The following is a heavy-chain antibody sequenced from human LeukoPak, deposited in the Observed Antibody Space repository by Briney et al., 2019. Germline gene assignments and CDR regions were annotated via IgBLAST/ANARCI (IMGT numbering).Heavy chain of an antibody. J-gene: IGHJ4*02. CDR1: GYTFTAYY. V-gene: IGHV1-2*02. D-gene: IGHD4-23*01. CDR3: ARNYGGNSKYFDY. Sequence: ASVKVSCKASGYTFTAYYMHWVRQAPGQGLEWMGWISPNSGGTNYPQSFQGRVTMTRDTSISTVYMELSRLTSDDTAVYYCARNYGGNSKYFDYWGQGTLVTVSS. CDR2: ISPNSGGT.